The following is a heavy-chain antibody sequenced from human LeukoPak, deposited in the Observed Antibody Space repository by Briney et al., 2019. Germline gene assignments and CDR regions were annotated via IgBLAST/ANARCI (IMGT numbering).Heavy chain of an antibody. D-gene: IGHD1-26*01. V-gene: IGHV4-59*11. CDR1: GESFSDHF. Sequence: PSETLSLTCAVYGESFSDHFWTWIRQPPGKGLEWIGYIYYNGTTNYNPSLKSRLTISLNTSKKQFSLNLSSVSAADTAVYYCARSSGMYFYWGQGTLVTVSS. J-gene: IGHJ4*02. CDR3: ARSSGMYFY. CDR2: IYYNGTT.